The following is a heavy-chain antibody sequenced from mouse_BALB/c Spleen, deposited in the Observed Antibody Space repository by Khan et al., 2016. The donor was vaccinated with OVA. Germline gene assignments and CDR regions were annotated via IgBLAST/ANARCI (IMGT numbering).Heavy chain of an antibody. J-gene: IGHJ2*01. V-gene: IGHV3-2*02. CDR3: AGGNYYGYYFDY. Sequence: EVQLQESGPGLVKPSQSLSLTCTVTGYSITSGYAWNWIRQFPGNKLEWMGYISYSGVTSYTPSLKSRISITRDTSKNQFFLLLNFVTTEDTATYYCAGGNYYGYYFDYWGQGTTLTVSS. D-gene: IGHD1-1*01. CDR2: ISYSGVT. CDR1: GYSITSGYA.